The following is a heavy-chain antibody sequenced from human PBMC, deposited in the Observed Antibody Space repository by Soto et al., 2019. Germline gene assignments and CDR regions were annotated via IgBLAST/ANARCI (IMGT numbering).Heavy chain of an antibody. CDR1: GFIFSGYA. J-gene: IGHJ4*02. Sequence: QVQLVESGGGVVQPGRSLRLSCAASGFIFSGYAMHWVRQALGKGLEWVAVISYDGNTKYYADSVKGRFTVSRDNSKNTLYVQMNNLSAEDTAMYYCAKETSAYEIDYWGQGTLVNVSS. V-gene: IGHV3-30-3*01. CDR2: ISYDGNTK. CDR3: AKETSAYEIDY. D-gene: IGHD5-12*01.